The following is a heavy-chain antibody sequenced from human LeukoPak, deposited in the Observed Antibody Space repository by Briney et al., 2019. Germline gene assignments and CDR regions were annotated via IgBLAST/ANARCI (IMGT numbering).Heavy chain of an antibody. CDR1: GYTFTGYY. CDR3: ARWALSAIVIFEVVPFDY. CDR2: INPNSGGT. Sequence: ASVKVSCKASGYTFTGYYMHWVRQAPGQGLEWMGRINPNSGGTNYAQKFQGRVTMTRDTSISTAYMELSRLRSDDTAVYYCARWALSAIVIFEVVPFDYWGQGTLVTVSS. J-gene: IGHJ4*02. D-gene: IGHD3-3*01. V-gene: IGHV1-2*06.